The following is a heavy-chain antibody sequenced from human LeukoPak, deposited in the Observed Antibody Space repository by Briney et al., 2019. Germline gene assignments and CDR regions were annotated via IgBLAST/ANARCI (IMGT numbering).Heavy chain of an antibody. CDR2: IHHSGGA. CDR3: ATVREALGAAGTWFDP. J-gene: IGHJ5*02. CDR1: GGSIRSNF. Sequence: SETLSLTCSVSGGSIRSNFWTWIRRPPGKGLEWIGYIHHSGGANYNPSLKRRVTMSVDTSNNQLSLKLSSVSAADTAIYYCATVREALGAAGTWFDPWGHGTLVTVSS. V-gene: IGHV4-59*01. D-gene: IGHD6-13*01.